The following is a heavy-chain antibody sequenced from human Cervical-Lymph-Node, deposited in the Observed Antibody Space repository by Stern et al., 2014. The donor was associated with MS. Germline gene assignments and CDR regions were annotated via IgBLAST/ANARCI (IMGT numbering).Heavy chain of an antibody. CDR2: IIPFFDKP. Sequence: QVQLVESGAEVRKPGSSVKVSCKASGGSFGTSAVSWVRQAPGQGLEWMGGIIPFFDKPNYAQKFQGRVTITADKSTSTAYMELSSLRSEDTAVYYCARPPGLQCVKGVCHYGMDVWGQGTTVTVSS. V-gene: IGHV1-69*06. CDR3: ARPPGLQCVKGVCHYGMDV. D-gene: IGHD2-8*01. CDR1: GGSFGTSA. J-gene: IGHJ6*02.